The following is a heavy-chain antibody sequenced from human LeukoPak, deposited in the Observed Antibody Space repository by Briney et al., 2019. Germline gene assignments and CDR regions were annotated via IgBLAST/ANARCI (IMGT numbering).Heavy chain of an antibody. CDR1: GFTFSSYS. CDR2: ISSSSSTI. V-gene: IGHV3-48*01. J-gene: IGHJ6*03. D-gene: IGHD3-22*01. Sequence: PGGSLRLSCAASGFTFSSYSMNWVRQAPGKGLEWVSHISSSSSTIYYADSVKGRFTISRDNAKNSLYLQMNSLRAEDTAVYYCARVSEQIVYDSSPYYYMDVWGKGTTVTVSS. CDR3: ARVSEQIVYDSSPYYYMDV.